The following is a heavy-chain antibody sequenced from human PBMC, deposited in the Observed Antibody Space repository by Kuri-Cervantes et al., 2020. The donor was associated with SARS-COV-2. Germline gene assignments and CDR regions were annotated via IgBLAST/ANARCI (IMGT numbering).Heavy chain of an antibody. Sequence: GSLRLSCTVPGGSISSSNYFWGWIRQPPGKGLEWIGSIYYSGSTYYNPSLKSRVTISVDTSKNQFSLKLSSVTAADTAVYYCATVLPPDTYHFDYWGQGTLVTVSS. J-gene: IGHJ4*02. D-gene: IGHD2-2*01. CDR3: ATVLPPDTYHFDY. CDR1: GGSISSSNYF. CDR2: IYYSGST. V-gene: IGHV4-39*01.